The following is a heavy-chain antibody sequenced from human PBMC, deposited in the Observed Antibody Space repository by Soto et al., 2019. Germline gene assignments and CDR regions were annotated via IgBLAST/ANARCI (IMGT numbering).Heavy chain of an antibody. Sequence: GGSLRLSCAASGFTFSSYSMNWVRQAPGKGLEWVSSISSSSSYIYYADSVKGRFTISRDNAKNSLYLQMNSLRAEDTAVYYCVKGGSRGTYYDYFDDWGQGTLVTVSS. CDR3: VKGGSRGTYYDYFDD. J-gene: IGHJ4*02. V-gene: IGHV3-21*01. CDR1: GFTFSSYS. CDR2: ISSSSSYI. D-gene: IGHD1-26*01.